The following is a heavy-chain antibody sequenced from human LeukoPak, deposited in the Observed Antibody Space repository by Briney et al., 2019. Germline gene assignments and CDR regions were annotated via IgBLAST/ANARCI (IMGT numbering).Heavy chain of an antibody. CDR2: IYTSGST. CDR1: GGSISSASYY. D-gene: IGHD1-26*01. CDR3: ARSYWGTNAFDI. J-gene: IGHJ3*02. V-gene: IGHV4-61*02. Sequence: SQTLSLTCTVSGGSISSASYYWSWIRQPAGKGLEWIGRIYTSGSTNYNPSLKSRVTISVDTSKNQFSLKLSSVTAADTAVYYCARSYWGTNAFDIWGQGTMVTVSS.